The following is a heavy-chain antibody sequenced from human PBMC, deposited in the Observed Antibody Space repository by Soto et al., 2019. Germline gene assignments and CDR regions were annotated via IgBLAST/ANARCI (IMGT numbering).Heavy chain of an antibody. CDR2: IKQDGSEK. CDR3: ARAGGWLYADY. CDR1: GFTFSNYW. V-gene: IGHV3-7*01. D-gene: IGHD6-19*01. J-gene: IGHJ4*02. Sequence: EVQLVESGGGLVQPGGSLRLSCAASGFTFSNYWMSWVRQAPGKGLEWMANIKQDGSEKYYVDSVKGQFTISRDNAKNSLYLQMNSLRAEDTAVYYCARAGGWLYADYWGKGTLVTVSS.